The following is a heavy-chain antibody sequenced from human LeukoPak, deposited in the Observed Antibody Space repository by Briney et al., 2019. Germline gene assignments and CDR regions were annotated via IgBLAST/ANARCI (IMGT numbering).Heavy chain of an antibody. D-gene: IGHD3-10*01. CDR3: AKTDRGSGLADYFHY. CDR1: GFTFSSYA. Sequence: GGSLRLSCAASGFTFSSYAMSWVRQAPGKGLEWVSAISGAGGSTYYADSVKGRFTISRDNSKNTLYLQMNSLRAEDTAVYYCAKTDRGSGLADYFHYWGQGTLVTVSS. CDR2: ISGAGGST. J-gene: IGHJ4*02. V-gene: IGHV3-23*01.